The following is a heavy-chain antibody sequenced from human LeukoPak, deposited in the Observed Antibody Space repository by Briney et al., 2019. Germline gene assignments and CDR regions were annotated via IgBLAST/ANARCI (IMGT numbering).Heavy chain of an antibody. Sequence: GGSLRLSCAASGFIFNNYGLIWVRPAPGKGLQWVSAISNDGGGTTYADFVKGRFTISRDNSKNTLFLQMSSLRAEDTALYYCAKGGSGYFADLWGQGTLVTVSS. CDR1: GFIFNNYG. V-gene: IGHV3-23*01. CDR3: AKGGSGYFADL. J-gene: IGHJ5*02. D-gene: IGHD3-22*01. CDR2: ISNDGGGT.